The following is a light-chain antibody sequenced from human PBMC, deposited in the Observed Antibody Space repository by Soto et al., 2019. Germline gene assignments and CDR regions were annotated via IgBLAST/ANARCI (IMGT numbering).Light chain of an antibody. Sequence: QSALTQPASVSGSPGQSITISCTGTSGDVGSYSPVSWYRQLPGKAPKLMIYEVNKRPSGVSNRFSGSKSGNTASLTISGLQAEDEAEYYCCSYAGDDTFLLFGTGTKVTVL. J-gene: IGLJ1*01. CDR3: CSYAGDDTFLL. CDR2: EVN. V-gene: IGLV2-23*02. CDR1: SGDVGSYSP.